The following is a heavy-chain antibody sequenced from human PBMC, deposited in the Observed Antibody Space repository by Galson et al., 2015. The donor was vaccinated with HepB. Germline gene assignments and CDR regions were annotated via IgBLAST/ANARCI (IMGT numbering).Heavy chain of an antibody. CDR1: GFTFSSYW. V-gene: IGHV3-7*01. CDR3: ARGGGYQHWYFDL. CDR2: IKQDGSEK. J-gene: IGHJ2*01. Sequence: LRLSCAASGFTFSSYWMSWARQAPGKGLEWVANIKQDGSEKYYVDSVKGRFTISRDNAKNSLYLQMNSLRAEDTAVYYCARGGGYQHWYFDLWGRGTLVTVSS. D-gene: IGHD5-12*01.